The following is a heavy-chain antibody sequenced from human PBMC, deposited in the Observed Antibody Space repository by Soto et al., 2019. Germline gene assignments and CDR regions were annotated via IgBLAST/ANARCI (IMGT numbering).Heavy chain of an antibody. J-gene: IGHJ5*01. D-gene: IGHD6-19*01. Sequence: ASVKVSCKASGYTFTSYGISWVRQAPGQGLEWMGWITAYNGNTNDAQKLQGRVTMTTDTSTSTAYMELRSLRPDDTAVYYCARMYSSGWDNGFDSWGHGTLVTVSS. V-gene: IGHV1-18*04. CDR3: ARMYSSGWDNGFDS. CDR2: ITAYNGNT. CDR1: GYTFTSYG.